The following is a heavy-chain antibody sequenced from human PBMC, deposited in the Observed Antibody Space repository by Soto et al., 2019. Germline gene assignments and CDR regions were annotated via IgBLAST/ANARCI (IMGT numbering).Heavy chain of an antibody. Sequence: EVQLVESGGGLVQPGGSLRLSCAASGFSFSNYWMTWVRQAPGKGLEWVATMNQDGSQTYYVDSVKGRLTISRDNAENSLHLQMSSLRGDDSAVYYCVRDIGYGDYWGQGTLVTVSS. J-gene: IGHJ4*02. CDR2: MNQDGSQT. V-gene: IGHV3-7*01. CDR1: GFSFSNYW. D-gene: IGHD5-12*01. CDR3: VRDIGYGDY.